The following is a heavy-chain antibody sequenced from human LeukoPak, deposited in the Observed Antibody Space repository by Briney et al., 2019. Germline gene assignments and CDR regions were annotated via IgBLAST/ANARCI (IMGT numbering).Heavy chain of an antibody. V-gene: IGHV4-59*01. D-gene: IGHD6-19*01. J-gene: IGHJ4*02. CDR3: ARASRPGYSSGWYFH. CDR2: IYYSGST. Sequence: PSETLSLTCTVSGGSISSYYWSWIRQPPGKGLEWIGYIYYSGSTNYNPSLKSRVTISVDTSKNQFSLKLSSVTAADTAVYYCARASRPGYSSGWYFHWGQGTLVTVSS. CDR1: GGSISSYY.